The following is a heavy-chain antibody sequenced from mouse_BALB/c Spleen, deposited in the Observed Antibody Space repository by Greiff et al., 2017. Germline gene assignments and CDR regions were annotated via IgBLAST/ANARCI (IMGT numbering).Heavy chain of an antibody. CDR2: INPSSGYT. J-gene: IGHJ3*01. V-gene: IGHV1-4*02. Sequence: VQLQQSAAELARPGASVKMSCKASGYTFTSYTMHWVQQRPGQGLEWIGYINPSSGYTEYNQKFKDKTTLTADKSSSTAYMQLSSLTSEDSAVYYSARTTTAMAYWGQGTLVTVSA. CDR3: ARTTTAMAY. CDR1: GYTFTSYT. D-gene: IGHD1-2*01.